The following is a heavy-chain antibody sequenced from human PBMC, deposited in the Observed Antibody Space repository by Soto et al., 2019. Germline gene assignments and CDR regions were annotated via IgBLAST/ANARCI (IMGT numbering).Heavy chain of an antibody. CDR1: GFTFRGSA. J-gene: IGHJ4*02. V-gene: IGHV3-73*01. Sequence: LRLSCAASGFTFRGSAMHWVRQASGKGLEWVGRIRSKANSYATAYSASVKGRFTISRDDSKNTADLLMDSLKTEDTAVYYCASSLVSTIDYWGQGTLVTVSS. CDR3: ASSLVSTIDY. CDR2: IRSKANSYAT. D-gene: IGHD5-12*01.